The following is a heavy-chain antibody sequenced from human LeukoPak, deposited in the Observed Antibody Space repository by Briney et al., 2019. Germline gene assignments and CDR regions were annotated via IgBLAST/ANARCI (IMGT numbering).Heavy chain of an antibody. CDR2: IKKDGSEK. J-gene: IGHJ4*02. CDR3: AKGNSYDSSGLPFDY. CDR1: GFILSTYW. V-gene: IGHV3-7*03. Sequence: GGSLRLSCAASGFILSTYWMSWVSQAPGKGREGVANIKKDGSEKNYVDSVKGRFTISRDNAKNSLYLQMNSLRAEVTALYYCAKGNSYDSSGLPFDYWGQGPLVSVSS. D-gene: IGHD3-22*01.